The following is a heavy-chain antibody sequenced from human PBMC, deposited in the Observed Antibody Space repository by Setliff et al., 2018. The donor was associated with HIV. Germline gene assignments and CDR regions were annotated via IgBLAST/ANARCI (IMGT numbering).Heavy chain of an antibody. Sequence: SETLSLTCAVSNYSISSAYYWGWIRHPPGKGLEWLGSTYHSGSTYYNPSLKSRVTIAVDTSKEQFSLKLSSVTAADTAVYYCARRPAGAVAGGYGMDVWGQGTTVTVSS. CDR2: TYHSGST. D-gene: IGHD6-19*01. CDR3: ARRPAGAVAGGYGMDV. J-gene: IGHJ6*02. CDR1: NYSISSAYY. V-gene: IGHV4-38-2*01.